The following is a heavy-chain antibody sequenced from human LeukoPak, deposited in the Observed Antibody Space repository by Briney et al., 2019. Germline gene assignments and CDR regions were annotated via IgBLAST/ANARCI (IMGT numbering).Heavy chain of an antibody. CDR1: GFTFSSYG. J-gene: IGHJ6*03. CDR3: ARDDPPLNYDFWSGQKSYYYYYMDV. CDR2: ISSSSSYI. Sequence: GGSLRLSCAASGFTFSSYGMNWVRQAPGKGLEWVSSISSSSSYIYYADSVKGRFTISRDNAKSSLYLQMNSLRAEDTAVYYCARDDPPLNYDFWSGQKSYYYYYMDVWGKGTTVTVSS. V-gene: IGHV3-21*01. D-gene: IGHD3-3*01.